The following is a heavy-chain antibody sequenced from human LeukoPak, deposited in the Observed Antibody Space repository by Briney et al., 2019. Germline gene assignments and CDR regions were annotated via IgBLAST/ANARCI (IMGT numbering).Heavy chain of an antibody. Sequence: GSSVKVSCKASGGTFSSNAISWVRQAPGQGLEWMGGIIPIFGTANYAQKFQGRVTITADKSTSTAYMELSSLRSEDTAVYYCARESYSYGYTGFDYWGQGTLVTVSS. D-gene: IGHD5-18*01. J-gene: IGHJ4*02. CDR2: IIPIFGTA. CDR1: GGTFSSNA. V-gene: IGHV1-69*06. CDR3: ARESYSYGYTGFDY.